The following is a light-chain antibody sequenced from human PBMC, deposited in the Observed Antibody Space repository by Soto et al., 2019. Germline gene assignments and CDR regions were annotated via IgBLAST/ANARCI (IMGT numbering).Light chain of an antibody. J-gene: IGLJ1*01. CDR2: EVT. CDR3: SSYTTSSTRV. V-gene: IGLV2-14*01. Sequence: QSALTQPPSASGSPGQSVTISCTGTSSDIGAYIYVSWYQQHPGKAPKLIIYEVTNRPSGVSNRFSGSKSGNTASLTISGLQAEDEADYYCSSYTTSSTRVFGPGTKVTVL. CDR1: SSDIGAYIY.